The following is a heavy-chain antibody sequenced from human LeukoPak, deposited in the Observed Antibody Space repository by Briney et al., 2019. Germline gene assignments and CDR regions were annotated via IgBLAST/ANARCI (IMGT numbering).Heavy chain of an antibody. Sequence: QPGGSLRLSCVASGFTFSRYWMIWVRQAPGKGLEWVANIEQDESLKYYVDSVKGRFTISRDNAQNSLFLEMSSLRAEDTGVYYCVGDASYYDSRGYYDAFDLWGQGTMVTVSS. J-gene: IGHJ3*01. V-gene: IGHV3-7*01. CDR1: GFTFSRYW. CDR3: VGDASYYDSRGYYDAFDL. D-gene: IGHD3-22*01. CDR2: IEQDESLK.